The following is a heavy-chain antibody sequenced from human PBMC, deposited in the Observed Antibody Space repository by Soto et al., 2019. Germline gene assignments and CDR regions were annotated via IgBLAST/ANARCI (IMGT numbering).Heavy chain of an antibody. CDR2: IHYSGST. CDR1: GYSISSGYY. D-gene: IGHD5-18*01. CDR3: ERTQHRIQLWLY. Sequence: SETLSLTCAVSGYSISSGYYWGWIRQPPGKGLEWIGSIHYSGSTYYNPSLKSRITISMDTSKNQLSLKLTSVTAAATAVYYCERTQHRIQLWLYWGQGILVTVSS. J-gene: IGHJ4*02. V-gene: IGHV4-38-2*01.